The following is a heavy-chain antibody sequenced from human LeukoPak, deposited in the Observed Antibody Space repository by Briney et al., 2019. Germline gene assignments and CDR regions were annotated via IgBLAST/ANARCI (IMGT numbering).Heavy chain of an antibody. V-gene: IGHV4-59*08. CDR1: GASLSTSS. D-gene: IGHD6-19*01. J-gene: IGHJ4*02. CDR2: IYYSGTA. CDR3: ARHFSNGWSDK. Sequence: SETLSLTCTVSGASLSTSSWTWIRQPPGKGLECIGFIYYSGTAHYHPSLKSRVTISLDTSKNQFSLRLSSVTAADTAVYYCARHFSNGWSDKWGQGTLVTVS.